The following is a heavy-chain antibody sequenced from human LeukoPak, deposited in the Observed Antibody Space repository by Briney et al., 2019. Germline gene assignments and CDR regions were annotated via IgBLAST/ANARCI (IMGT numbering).Heavy chain of an antibody. CDR2: IWYDGSNK. CDR3: ARDIRAAAAPDYGMDV. V-gene: IGHV3-33*01. J-gene: IGHJ6*02. CDR1: GFTFSSYG. Sequence: PGGSLRLSCAASGFTFSSYGMHWVRQAPGKGLEWVAVIWYDGSNKYYADSVKGRFTISRDNSKNTLYLQMNSLRAEDTAVYYCARDIRAAAAPDYGMDVWGQGTTVTVSS. D-gene: IGHD6-13*01.